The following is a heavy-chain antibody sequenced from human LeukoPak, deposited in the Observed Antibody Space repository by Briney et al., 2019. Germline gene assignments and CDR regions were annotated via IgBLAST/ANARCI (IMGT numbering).Heavy chain of an antibody. CDR1: GYTFTSYG. J-gene: IGHJ4*02. Sequence: ASVKVSCKASGYTFTSYGISWVRQAPGQGLEWMGWISAYNGNTNYAQKPQGRVTMTTDTSTSTAYMELRSLRSDDTAVYYCARDRGSYYEPRDYFDYWGQGTLVTVSS. CDR2: ISAYNGNT. V-gene: IGHV1-18*01. CDR3: ARDRGSYYEPRDYFDY. D-gene: IGHD1-26*01.